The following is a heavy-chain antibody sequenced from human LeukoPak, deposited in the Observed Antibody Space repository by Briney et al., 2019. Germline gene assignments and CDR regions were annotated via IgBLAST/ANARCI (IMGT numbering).Heavy chain of an antibody. D-gene: IGHD6-13*01. Sequence: SETLSLTCTVSGGSISSYYWSWIRQPPGKGLEWIGYIYYSGSTNYNPSLKSRVTISVDTSKNQFSLKLSSVTAADTAVYYCARVRCIAAAGQYFQHWGQGTLVTVSS. CDR3: ARVRCIAAAGQYFQH. J-gene: IGHJ1*01. CDR1: GGSISSYY. CDR2: IYYSGST. V-gene: IGHV4-59*01.